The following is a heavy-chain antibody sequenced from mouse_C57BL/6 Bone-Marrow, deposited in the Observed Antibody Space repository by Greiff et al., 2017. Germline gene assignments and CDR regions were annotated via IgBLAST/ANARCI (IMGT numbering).Heavy chain of an antibody. V-gene: IGHV1-50*01. D-gene: IGHD2-5*01. CDR3: ARSYYSNYAY. Sequence: QVHVKQPGAELVKPGASVKLSCKASGYTFTSYWMQWVKQRPGQGLEWIGEIDPSDSYTNSNQKFKGKATLTVDTSSSTAYMQLSSLTSEDSAVYYCARSYYSNYAYWGQGTLVTVSA. CDR2: IDPSDSYT. CDR1: GYTFTSYW. J-gene: IGHJ3*01.